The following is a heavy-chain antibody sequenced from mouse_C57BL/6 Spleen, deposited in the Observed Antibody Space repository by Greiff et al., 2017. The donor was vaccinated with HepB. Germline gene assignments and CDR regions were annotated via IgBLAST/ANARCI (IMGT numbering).Heavy chain of an antibody. CDR3: ARKYYGSSYDWDFDV. CDR2: INPGSGGT. V-gene: IGHV1-54*01. CDR1: GYAFTNYL. J-gene: IGHJ1*03. D-gene: IGHD1-1*01. Sequence: VQLQQSGAELVRPGTSVKVSCKASGYAFTNYLIEWVKKRPGQGLEWIGVINPGSGGTNYNEKFKGKATLTADKSSRTAYMQLSSLTSEDSAVFFCARKYYGSSYDWDFDVWGKGTTVTVSS.